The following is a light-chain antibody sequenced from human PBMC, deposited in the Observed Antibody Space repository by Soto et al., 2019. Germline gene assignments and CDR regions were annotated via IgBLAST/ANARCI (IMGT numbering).Light chain of an antibody. J-gene: IGKJ1*01. V-gene: IGKV3-20*01. CDR3: QQYGSSPRT. CDR2: DAS. CDR1: QSLSSSQ. Sequence: EIVLTQSPGTLSLSPGERATLSCRASQSLSSSQLAWYQQKPGQAPRHLIHDASSRATGISDRFTGSGSGTDFTLTITTLEPEDFAVYYCQQYGSSPRTFGLGTKVE.